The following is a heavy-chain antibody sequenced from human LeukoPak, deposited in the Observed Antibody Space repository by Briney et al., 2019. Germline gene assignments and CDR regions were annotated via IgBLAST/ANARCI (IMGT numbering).Heavy chain of an antibody. Sequence: GGSLRLSCAASGFTFSSYAMSWVRQAPGKGLEWVSGIIPSGHTTYYADSVRGRFTISRDNSRNTVYLQMNSLRAEDTAVYYCAKFWTPTSDFDYWGQGTLVTVSS. V-gene: IGHV3-23*01. J-gene: IGHJ4*02. CDR2: IIPSGHTT. D-gene: IGHD3/OR15-3a*01. CDR1: GFTFSSYA. CDR3: AKFWTPTSDFDY.